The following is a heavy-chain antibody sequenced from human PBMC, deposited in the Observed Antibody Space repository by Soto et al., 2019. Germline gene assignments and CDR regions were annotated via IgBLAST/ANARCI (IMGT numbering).Heavy chain of an antibody. CDR3: AKAQALYDSSVNGYYYYGMDV. Sequence: SLRLSCAASGFTFDDYAMHWVRQAPGKGLEWVSGISWNSGSIGYADSVKGRFTISRDNAKNSLYLQMNSLRAEDTALYYCAKAQALYDSSVNGYYYYGMDVWGQGTTVTVSS. D-gene: IGHD3-22*01. J-gene: IGHJ6*02. V-gene: IGHV3-9*01. CDR1: GFTFDDYA. CDR2: ISWNSGSI.